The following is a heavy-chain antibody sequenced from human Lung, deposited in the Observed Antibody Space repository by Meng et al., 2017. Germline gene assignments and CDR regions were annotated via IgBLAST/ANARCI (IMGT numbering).Heavy chain of an antibody. CDR1: GFTFSSYS. J-gene: IGHJ4*02. CDR3: ARGRVVVAATPSDY. V-gene: IGHV3-21*01. CDR2: ISSSSA. Sequence: EVQLVEAGGGRVKPGGYRRLSCAASGFTFSSYSMNWVRQAPGKGLEWVSSISSSSAYADSVKGRFTISRDNAKNSLYLQMNSLRAEDTAVYYCARGRVVVAATPSDYWGQGTLVTVSS. D-gene: IGHD2-15*01.